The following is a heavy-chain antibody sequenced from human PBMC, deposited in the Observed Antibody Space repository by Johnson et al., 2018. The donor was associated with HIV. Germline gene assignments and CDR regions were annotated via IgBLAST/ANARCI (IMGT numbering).Heavy chain of an antibody. D-gene: IGHD5-18*01. CDR3: ARDRGGYRYGYDSDAFDI. V-gene: IGHV3-66*02. Sequence: VQLVESGGGLVQPGGSLRLSCAASGFTVSSNYMSWVRQAPGKGLEWVSVIYSGGSTYYADSVKGRFTISRDNSKNTLYLQMNSLRAEDTAVYYCARDRGGYRYGYDSDAFDIWGQGTMVTVSS. CDR1: GFTVSSNY. J-gene: IGHJ3*02. CDR2: IYSGGST.